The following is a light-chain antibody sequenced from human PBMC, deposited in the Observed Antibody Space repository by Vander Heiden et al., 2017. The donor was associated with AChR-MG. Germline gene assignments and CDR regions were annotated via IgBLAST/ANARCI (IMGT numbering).Light chain of an antibody. CDR3: QSYDSSLSGYV. CDR1: SSNIGAGYD. CDR2: GDD. Sequence: QSVLTQSPSVSGAPGPRVPISCTGSSSNIGAGYDVHGYQHLPGAAPKLLIYGDDRRPSGVPDRFSGSKSGTSASLAITGLQAEDEADYYCQSYDSSLSGYVFGTGTKVTVL. J-gene: IGLJ1*01. V-gene: IGLV1-40*01.